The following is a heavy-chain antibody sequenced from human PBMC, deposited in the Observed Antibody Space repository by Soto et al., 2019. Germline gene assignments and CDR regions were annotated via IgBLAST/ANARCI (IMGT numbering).Heavy chain of an antibody. D-gene: IGHD6-6*01. CDR1: GFTFSSYA. J-gene: IGHJ4*02. CDR3: AKGKGSSSFNYFDY. CDR2: IRTSVGDT. Sequence: GGSLRLSCAASGFTFSSYALNWVRQAPGKGLEWVSTIRTSVGDTYYAASVKGRFTISRDNSKNTLYLQMNSLRAEDTAVYYCAKGKGSSSFNYFDYSGQGTLVTVSS. V-gene: IGHV3-23*01.